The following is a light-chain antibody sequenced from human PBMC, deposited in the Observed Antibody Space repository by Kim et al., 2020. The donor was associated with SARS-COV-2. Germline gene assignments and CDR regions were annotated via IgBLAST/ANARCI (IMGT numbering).Light chain of an antibody. CDR2: DVS. Sequence: QSITISCTGTRNDVGGSNYVSWYQHHPGKAPKLMIYDVSNRPSGVSNRFSGSKSGNTASLTISGLQAEDEADYYCSSYTSSSSYVFGTGTKVTVL. V-gene: IGLV2-14*03. J-gene: IGLJ1*01. CDR1: RNDVGGSNY. CDR3: SSYTSSSSYV.